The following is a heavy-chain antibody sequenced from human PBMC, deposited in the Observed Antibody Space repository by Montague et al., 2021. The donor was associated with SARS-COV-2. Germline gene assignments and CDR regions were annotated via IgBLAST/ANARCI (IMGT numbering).Heavy chain of an antibody. CDR2: IYSGGSA. Sequence: SETLSLTCAVSGGSISGHYWAWIRQPPEKGLEWIGRIYSGGSAYYNPSLKSRVTLSVGPSKNQFSLKMSSVAAADTAKYYCARGGISVEMATSYYFDSWGQGTLVTVSS. CDR1: GGSISGHY. J-gene: IGHJ4*02. CDR3: ARGGISVEMATSYYFDS. D-gene: IGHD5-24*01. V-gene: IGHV4-59*11.